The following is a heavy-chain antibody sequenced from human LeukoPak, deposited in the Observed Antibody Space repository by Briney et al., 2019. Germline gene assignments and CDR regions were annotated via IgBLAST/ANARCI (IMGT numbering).Heavy chain of an antibody. D-gene: IGHD4-17*01. V-gene: IGHV3-23*01. J-gene: IGHJ5*02. CDR1: GFTFSTSA. Sequence: GGSLRLSCAASGFTFSTSAMSWVRQAPGKGLEWVAGILGSGGNTYYADSVKGRFTISRDNSKNTLYLKMSRLRAEDTAVYYCAKAMYDYGDPVGWFDPWGQGTLVTVSS. CDR3: AKAMYDYGDPVGWFDP. CDR2: ILGSGGNT.